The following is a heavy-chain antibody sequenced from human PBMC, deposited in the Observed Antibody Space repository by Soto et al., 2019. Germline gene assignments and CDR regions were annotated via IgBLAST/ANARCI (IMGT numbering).Heavy chain of an antibody. V-gene: IGHV3-49*03. J-gene: IGHJ6*02. CDR3: TRVGTRPVVAATVYYYYYGMDV. Sequence: GGSLRLSCTASGFTFGDYAMSWFRQAPGKGLEWVGFIRSKAYGGTTEYAASVKGRFTISRDDSKSIAYLQMNSLKTEDTAVYYCTRVGTRPVVAATVYYYYYGMDVWGQGTTVTVSS. CDR1: GFTFGDYA. CDR2: IRSKAYGGTT. D-gene: IGHD2-15*01.